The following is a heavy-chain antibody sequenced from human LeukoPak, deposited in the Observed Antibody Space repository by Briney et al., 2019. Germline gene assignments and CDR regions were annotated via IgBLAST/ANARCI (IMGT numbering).Heavy chain of an antibody. D-gene: IGHD6-6*01. Sequence: QPGGSLRLSCAASGFTFSNYAMSWVRQAPGKGLEWVSAISSSGGSTYYADSVKGRFTISRDNSKNTLYLQMNSLRVEDTAVYYCAKHKLPFDYWGQGTLVTVSS. J-gene: IGHJ4*02. CDR3: AKHKLPFDY. V-gene: IGHV3-23*01. CDR1: GFTFSNYA. CDR2: ISSSGGST.